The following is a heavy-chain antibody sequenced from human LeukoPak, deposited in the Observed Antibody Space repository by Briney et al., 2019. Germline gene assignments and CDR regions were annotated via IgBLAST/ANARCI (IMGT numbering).Heavy chain of an antibody. CDR3: HSSGWYSIETYYYYMDV. CDR1: GDSISSGDYY. CDR2: ISSSGST. D-gene: IGHD6-19*01. Sequence: SETLSLTCTVSGDSISSGDYYWSWIRQPARKGLEWIGRISSSGSTNYNPSLKSRVTISVDTSKNQFSLKLSSVTAADTAVYYCHSSGWYSIETYYYYMDVWGKGTTVTISS. V-gene: IGHV4-61*02. J-gene: IGHJ6*03.